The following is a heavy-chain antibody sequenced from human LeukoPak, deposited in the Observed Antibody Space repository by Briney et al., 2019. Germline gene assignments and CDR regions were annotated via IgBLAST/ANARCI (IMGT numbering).Heavy chain of an antibody. D-gene: IGHD3-22*01. CDR1: GGSISSSSYY. CDR3: ARLHSGSIDC. CDR2: IYYSGSI. Sequence: SETLSLTCTVSGGSISSSSYYWGWIRQPPGKGLEWIGRIYYSGSIYYNPSLKSRVTISVDTSKNQFSLKLSSATAADTAVYYCARLHSGSIDCWGQGTLVTVSS. V-gene: IGHV4-39*01. J-gene: IGHJ4*02.